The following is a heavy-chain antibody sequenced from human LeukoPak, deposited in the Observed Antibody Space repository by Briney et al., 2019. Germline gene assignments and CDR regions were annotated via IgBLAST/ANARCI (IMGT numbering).Heavy chain of an antibody. J-gene: IGHJ3*02. CDR1: GGSFGGYY. V-gene: IGHV4-34*01. Sequence: PSETLSLTCAFYGGSFGGYYWSWIREPPGKGLEWIGEINHSGSTNYNPSLKSRVTISVDTSKNQFSLKLSSVTAADTAVYYCARLVYEDAFDIWGQGTMVTVSS. D-gene: IGHD5/OR15-5a*01. CDR2: INHSGST. CDR3: ARLVYEDAFDI.